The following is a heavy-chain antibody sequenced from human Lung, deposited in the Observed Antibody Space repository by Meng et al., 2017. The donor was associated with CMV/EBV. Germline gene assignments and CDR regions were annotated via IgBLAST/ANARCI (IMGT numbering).Heavy chain of an antibody. V-gene: IGHV1-18*01. CDR2: ISAYNGNT. Sequence: LGQSWVEVKKPGASVKVSCKASGYIFNNYGVSWVRQDPGQGPEWMGWISAYNGNTNYAQNFQGRFTMTTDTSTSTAYMELRGLRSDDTAVYYCARDLPGGTKGTWLDLWGQGTLVTVSS. CDR3: ARDLPGGTKGTWLDL. D-gene: IGHD1-14*01. J-gene: IGHJ5*02. CDR1: GYIFNNYG.